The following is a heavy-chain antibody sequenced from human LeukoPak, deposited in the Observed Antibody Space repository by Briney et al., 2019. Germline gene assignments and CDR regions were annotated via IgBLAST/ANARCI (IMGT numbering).Heavy chain of an antibody. J-gene: IGHJ6*02. CDR1: GYTFTSYG. V-gene: IGHV1-18*01. CDR2: ISAYNGNT. CDR3: ARDKRPDYYYYGMDV. Sequence: ASVKVSCKASGYTFTSYGISWVRQAPGQGLEWMGWISAYNGNTNYAQKLQGRVTMTTDTSTSTAYMELSRLRSDDTAVYYCARDKRPDYYYYGMDVWGQGTTVTVSS.